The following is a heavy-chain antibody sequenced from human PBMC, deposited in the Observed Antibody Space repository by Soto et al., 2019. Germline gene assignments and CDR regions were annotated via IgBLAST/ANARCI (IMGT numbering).Heavy chain of an antibody. CDR2: ISGDGVTT. V-gene: IGHV3-74*01. J-gene: IGHJ4*02. D-gene: IGHD3-9*01. Sequence: EVQLVESGGDLVQRGGSLRLSCAASGFPFSSYWMHLVRHTPGKGLDWVARISGDGVTTYYADSVTGRFTVSRDNAKNPLSLQISGLRAEDTAVYYCAREYYGLLTGYYTDYWGQGTLVSVSS. CDR3: AREYYGLLTGYYTDY. CDR1: GFPFSSYW.